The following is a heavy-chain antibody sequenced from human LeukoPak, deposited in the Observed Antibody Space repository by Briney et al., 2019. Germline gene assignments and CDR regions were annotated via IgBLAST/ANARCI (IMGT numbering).Heavy chain of an antibody. J-gene: IGHJ5*02. V-gene: IGHV1-2*02. CDR1: GYTFTGYY. CDR3: ARGNVVRGVITYNWFDP. Sequence: ASVKVSCTASGYTFTGYYMHWVRQAPGQGLEWMGWINPNSGGTNYAQKFQGRVTMTRDTSISTAYMELSRLRSDDTAVYYCARGNVVRGVITYNWFDPWGQGTLVTVSS. D-gene: IGHD3-10*01. CDR2: INPNSGGT.